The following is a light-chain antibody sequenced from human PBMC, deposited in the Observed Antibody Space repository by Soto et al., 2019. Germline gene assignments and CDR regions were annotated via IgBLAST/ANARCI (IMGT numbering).Light chain of an antibody. Sequence: QSALTQPASVSGSPGQSITISCTGTSSDVGAYNHVSWYQHHPGKAPKLMIYDVSNRPSGVANRFFGSKSGYTASLTISGLLAEDEADYYCSSYTTSSTRVFGTGTKVTVL. J-gene: IGLJ1*01. V-gene: IGLV2-14*01. CDR3: SSYTTSSTRV. CDR2: DVS. CDR1: SSDVGAYNH.